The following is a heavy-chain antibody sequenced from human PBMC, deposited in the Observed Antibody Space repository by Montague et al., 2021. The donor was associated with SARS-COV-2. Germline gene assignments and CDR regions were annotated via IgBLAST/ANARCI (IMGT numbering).Heavy chain of an antibody. CDR2: SYDSGST. CDR1: GSSVRSYY. J-gene: IGHJ4*02. Sequence: SETLSLTCIVSGSSVRSYYWCWIRKPPGKGLERIGYSYDSGSTNYNPSXXSRVTISVDTSKNQFSLKLSSVTAADTAGYYCAREDTVTTFGGPYYIDSWGPGTLVTVSP. V-gene: IGHV4-59*02. CDR3: AREDTVTTFGGPYYIDS. D-gene: IGHD4-17*01.